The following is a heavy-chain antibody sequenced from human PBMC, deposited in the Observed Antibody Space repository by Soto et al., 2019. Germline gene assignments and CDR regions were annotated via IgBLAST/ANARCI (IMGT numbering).Heavy chain of an antibody. J-gene: IGHJ4*02. CDR3: ARHLAWDRRSSSSPMYYFDY. CDR2: IYYSGST. Sequence: KASETLSLTCTVSGGSISSSSYYWGWIRQPPGKGLEWIGSIYYSGSTYYNPSLKSRVTISVDTSKNQFSLKLSSVTAADTAVYYCARHLAWDRRSSSSPMYYFDYWGQGTLVTVSS. CDR1: GGSISSSSYY. V-gene: IGHV4-39*01. D-gene: IGHD6-6*01.